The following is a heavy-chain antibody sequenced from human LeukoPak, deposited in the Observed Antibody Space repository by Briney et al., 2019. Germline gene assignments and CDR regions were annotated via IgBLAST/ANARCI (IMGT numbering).Heavy chain of an antibody. CDR3: ARVAGIAVAGTADY. Sequence: ASVKVSCKASGYTFTSYGISWVRQAPGQGLEWMGWISAYNGNTNYAQKLQGKVTMTTDTSTSTAYMELRSLRSDDTVVYYCARVAGIAVAGTADYWGQGTLVTVSS. CDR2: ISAYNGNT. V-gene: IGHV1-18*01. CDR1: GYTFTSYG. J-gene: IGHJ4*02. D-gene: IGHD6-19*01.